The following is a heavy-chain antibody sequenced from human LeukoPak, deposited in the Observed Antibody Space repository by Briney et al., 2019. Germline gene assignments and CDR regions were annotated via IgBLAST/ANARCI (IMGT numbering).Heavy chain of an antibody. J-gene: IGHJ6*02. V-gene: IGHV1-18*01. D-gene: IGHD5-18*01. CDR2: ISAYNGNT. CDR1: GYTFTSYG. CDR3: ARDFVRGYSYGPEGMDV. Sequence: ASVKVSCKASGYTFTSYGISWVRQAPGQGLEWMGWISAYNGNTNYAQKLQGRVTMTTDTSTSTAYMELRSLRSDDTAVYYCARDFVRGYSYGPEGMDVWGQGTTVTVSS.